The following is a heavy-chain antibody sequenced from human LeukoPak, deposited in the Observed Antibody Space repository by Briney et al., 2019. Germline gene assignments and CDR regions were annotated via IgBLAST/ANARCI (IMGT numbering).Heavy chain of an antibody. CDR1: GASLTIYY. V-gene: IGHV4-4*07. CDR3: ATGGHSFDN. J-gene: IGHJ4*02. CDR2: YASGTT. Sequence: SETLSLTCSVSGASLTIYYWNWLRQPAGKGLEWIGRYASGTTTHNPSLKSQFSMSIDTSKNQISLKLTSVTAADTAVYYCATGGHSFDNWGQGTLVTVTP. D-gene: IGHD3-16*01.